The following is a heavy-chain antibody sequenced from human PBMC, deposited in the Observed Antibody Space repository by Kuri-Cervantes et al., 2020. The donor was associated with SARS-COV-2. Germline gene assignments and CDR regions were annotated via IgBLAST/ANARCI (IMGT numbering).Heavy chain of an antibody. CDR2: IYYSGST. V-gene: IGHV4-39*01. J-gene: IGHJ5*02. D-gene: IGHD3-3*01. CDR1: GGSISSSDYY. CDR3: ARRQPTVFGAADWFDP. Sequence: SETLSLTCTVSGGSISSSDYYWDWIRQPPGKGLEWIGSIYYSGSTYSNPSLKSRVTISADTSKNQFSLRLRSVTAADTAVYYCARRQPTVFGAADWFDPWGRGTLVTVSS.